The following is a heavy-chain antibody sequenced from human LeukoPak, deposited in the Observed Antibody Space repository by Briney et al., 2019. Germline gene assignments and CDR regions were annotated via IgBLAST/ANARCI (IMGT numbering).Heavy chain of an antibody. Sequence: GGSLRLSCAASGFTVSSNYMSWVRQAPGKGLEWVSVIYSGGSTYYADSVKGRFTISRDNSKNTLYPQMKSLRAEDTAVYYCARVGRITMVRGGFDYWGQGTLVTVSS. CDR2: IYSGGST. CDR3: ARVGRITMVRGGFDY. CDR1: GFTVSSNY. D-gene: IGHD3-10*01. V-gene: IGHV3-66*01. J-gene: IGHJ4*02.